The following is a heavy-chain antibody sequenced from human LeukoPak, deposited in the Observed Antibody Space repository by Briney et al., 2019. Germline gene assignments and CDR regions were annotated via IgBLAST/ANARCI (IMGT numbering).Heavy chain of an antibody. D-gene: IGHD3-22*01. J-gene: IGHJ4*02. CDR3: ARKTPYYYDVTGCSLDY. V-gene: IGHV3-23*01. CDR1: GFTSISYA. CDR2: ISGSGDNT. Sequence: AGGSLRLSCAASGFTSISYAMNWVRQAPGKGLEWVSAISGSGDNTYYADSVKGRFTISRDNSENSLYLQMNSLRAEDTAVYYCARKTPYYYDVTGCSLDYWGQGTLVTVSS.